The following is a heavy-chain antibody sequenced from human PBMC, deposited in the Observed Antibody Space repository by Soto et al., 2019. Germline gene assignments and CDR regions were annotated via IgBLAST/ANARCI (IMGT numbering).Heavy chain of an antibody. J-gene: IGHJ4*02. CDR1: GFTFDKFG. CDR3: AKAVHSSGYYSFFDY. D-gene: IGHD3-22*01. Sequence: QVQLVESGGGVVQPGRSLRLSCAASGFTFDKFGMHWVRQAPGKGLEWVAVMSFDGSNRYYADSVKGRFTITRDNSKNTAYLQMNSLTTEDTAVYYCAKAVHSSGYYSFFDYWGQGTLSPSPQ. CDR2: MSFDGSNR. V-gene: IGHV3-30*18.